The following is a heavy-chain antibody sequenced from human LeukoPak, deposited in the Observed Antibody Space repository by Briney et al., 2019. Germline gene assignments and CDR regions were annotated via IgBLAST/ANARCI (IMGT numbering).Heavy chain of an antibody. CDR2: VYYSGST. V-gene: IGHV4-39*01. D-gene: IGHD6-13*01. CDR1: RGSPRSSSYY. CDR3: ARLPWGIAAAGTVDY. J-gene: IGHJ4*01. Sequence: PPETPSLTCALSRGSPRSSSYYWGWIRQPPGKGLEWIGRVYYSGSTSYNTSLTRPVTISVDTSKRLFSLKLSSVTAADTAVYYCARLPWGIAAAGTVDYWGDGTLVTVSS.